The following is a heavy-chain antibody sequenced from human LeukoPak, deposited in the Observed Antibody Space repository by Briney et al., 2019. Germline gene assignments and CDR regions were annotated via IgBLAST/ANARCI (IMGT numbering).Heavy chain of an antibody. D-gene: IGHD6-6*01. V-gene: IGHV5-10-1*01. CDR2: IDPSDSYT. CDR1: GYSFTSYW. CDR3: ATSIGSRRGFDF. Sequence: GESLRIHLSSPGYSFTSYWLSMVRQMPGKGLEWMGRIDPSDSYTIYSPSFQGPVTISADKSISSAYLQWSSLKASDTALYYCATSIGSRRGFDFWGQGTLVTVSS. J-gene: IGHJ4*02.